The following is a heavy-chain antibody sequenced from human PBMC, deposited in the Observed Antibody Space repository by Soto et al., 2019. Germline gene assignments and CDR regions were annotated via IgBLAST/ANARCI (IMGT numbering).Heavy chain of an antibody. CDR3: ARGGTSYSGSSRNDY. D-gene: IGHD6-6*01. V-gene: IGHV1-46*01. Sequence: QVQLVQSGAEVKKPGASVKVSCKASGYTFTSYFMNWVRQAPGQGLEWLGVINTSGGSTTYAQKFQGRVTMTRDTSTSTVHMEMSSLSSEDTDVYYCARGGTSYSGSSRNDYWGQGTLVLDSS. CDR1: GYTFTSYF. J-gene: IGHJ4*02. CDR2: INTSGGST.